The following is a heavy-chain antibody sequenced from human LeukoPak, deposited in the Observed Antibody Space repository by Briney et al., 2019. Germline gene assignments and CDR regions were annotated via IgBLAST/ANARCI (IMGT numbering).Heavy chain of an antibody. V-gene: IGHV3-23*01. D-gene: IGHD4-11*01. Sequence: GGSLRLSCAAPGFAFGSCAMSWVRQDPGKGLEWVSAISGSGGSTYYADSVKGRFTISRDNSKNTLYLQMNSLRAEDTAVYYCAKGYSNYSPALYDYWGQGTLVTVSS. CDR1: GFAFGSCA. CDR2: ISGSGGST. CDR3: AKGYSNYSPALYDY. J-gene: IGHJ4*02.